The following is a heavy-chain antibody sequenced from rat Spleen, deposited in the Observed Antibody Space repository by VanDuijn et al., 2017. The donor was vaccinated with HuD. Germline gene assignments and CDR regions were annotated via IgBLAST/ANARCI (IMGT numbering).Heavy chain of an antibody. CDR1: GFIFSKYD. CDR3: TRMYTTDYYWFFDF. V-gene: IGHV5-29*01. Sequence: EVQLVESGGGLVQPGRSMKLSCAASGFIFSKYDMVWVRQTPTKGLEWVASISYDGCSTYYRDSVKGRFTISRDNAKSTLYLQMNSLRSEDTATYYCTRMYTTDYYWFFDFWGPGTMVTVSS. CDR2: ISYDGCST. J-gene: IGHJ1*01. D-gene: IGHD1-6*01.